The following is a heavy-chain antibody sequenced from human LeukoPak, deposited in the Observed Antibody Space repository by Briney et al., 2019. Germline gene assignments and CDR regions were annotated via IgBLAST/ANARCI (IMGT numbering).Heavy chain of an antibody. Sequence: GGSLRLSCAASGFTFSNAWMSWVRQAPGKGLEWVGRIKSKTDGGTTDYAAPVKGRFTISRDDSKNTLYLQMNSLKTEDTAVYYCTTRPLGYCSSTSCYRYYYHYGMDVWGQGTTVTVSS. V-gene: IGHV3-15*01. D-gene: IGHD2-2*01. CDR1: GFTFSNAW. CDR2: IKSKTDGGTT. J-gene: IGHJ6*02. CDR3: TTRPLGYCSSTSCYRYYYHYGMDV.